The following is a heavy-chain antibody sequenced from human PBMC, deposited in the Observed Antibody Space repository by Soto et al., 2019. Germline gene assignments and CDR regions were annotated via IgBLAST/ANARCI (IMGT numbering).Heavy chain of an antibody. CDR3: ARDFSSSADGFDY. CDR2: INPNTGGT. D-gene: IGHD6-6*01. Sequence: GASVKVSCKASGYTFTDNYIHWVLQAPGHGLEWMGWINPNTGGTNYAQKFQGRVTMTRDTSITTAYMELSRLRSDDTAVYYCARDFSSSADGFDYWGQGTLVTVSS. CDR1: GYTFTDNY. V-gene: IGHV1-2*02. J-gene: IGHJ4*02.